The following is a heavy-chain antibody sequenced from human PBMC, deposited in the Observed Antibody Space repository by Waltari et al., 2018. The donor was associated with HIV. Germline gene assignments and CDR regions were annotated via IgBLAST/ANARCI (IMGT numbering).Heavy chain of an antibody. D-gene: IGHD3-22*01. V-gene: IGHV4-39*07. CDR2: IYYSGAT. CDR1: GAPISSDTSY. Sequence: LQLHESGPGLVKPSETLSLTCTVPGAPISSDTSYCGWIRAPPGKALEWIGNIYYSGATYYNVSLKSRVFRSVDKAKNQFSLRLTSVVAADTAVYYCARTYEFDNSGYSFDTWGQGILVRVSS. J-gene: IGHJ5*02. CDR3: ARTYEFDNSGYSFDT.